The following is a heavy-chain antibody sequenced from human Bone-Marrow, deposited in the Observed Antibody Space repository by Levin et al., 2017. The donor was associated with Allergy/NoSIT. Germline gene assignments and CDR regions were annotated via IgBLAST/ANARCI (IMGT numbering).Heavy chain of an antibody. V-gene: IGHV3-49*03. CDR2: IRSKPNGWTT. Sequence: SCIGSGFTFGDYTMGWFRQAPGKGLEWVGFIRSKPNGWTTDYAASVKGRFTISRDDSKSIAYLQMNRLKIEDTGVYYCTREDYWDEMGYFRWGQGTLVTVSS. CDR1: GFTFGDYT. D-gene: IGHD3-22*01. J-gene: IGHJ4*02. CDR3: TREDYWDEMGYFR.